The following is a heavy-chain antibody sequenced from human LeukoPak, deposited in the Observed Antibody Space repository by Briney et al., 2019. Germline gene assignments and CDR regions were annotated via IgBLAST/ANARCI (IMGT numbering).Heavy chain of an antibody. Sequence: ASVKVSCKASGYTFTSYYMHWVRQAPGQGLEWMGWINPNSGGTNYAQKFQGRVTMTRDTSISTAYMELSRLRSDDTAVYYCARGYYGSGSYYNWGDYFDYWGQGTLVTVSS. J-gene: IGHJ4*02. CDR2: INPNSGGT. V-gene: IGHV1-2*02. CDR3: ARGYYGSGSYYNWGDYFDY. CDR1: GYTFTSYY. D-gene: IGHD3-10*01.